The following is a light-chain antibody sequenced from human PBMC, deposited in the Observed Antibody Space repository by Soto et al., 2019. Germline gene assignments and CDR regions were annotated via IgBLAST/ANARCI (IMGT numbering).Light chain of an antibody. J-gene: IGLJ1*01. CDR2: EVS. CDR1: SSDVGGYNY. Sequence: QSALTQPASVSGSXXXXXTISCTGTSSDVGGYNYVSWYQQHPGKAPKLMIYEVSNRPSGVSNRFSGSKSGNTASLTISGLQAEDEADYYCSSYTSSSTPYVFGTGTKLTVL. V-gene: IGLV2-14*01. CDR3: SSYTSSSTPYV.